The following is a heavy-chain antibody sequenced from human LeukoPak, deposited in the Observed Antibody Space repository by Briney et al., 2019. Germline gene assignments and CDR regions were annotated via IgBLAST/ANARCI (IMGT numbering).Heavy chain of an antibody. CDR3: ARHKPKLLWFGELLSAFDI. V-gene: IGHV4-39*01. D-gene: IGHD3-10*01. Sequence: SSETLSLTCTVAGGYISISSYYWGWIRQPPAKGLEWIGSIYYRGSTYYNPSLKSRVTISVDTSKNQFSLKLSSVTAADTAVYYCARHKPKLLWFGELLSAFDIWGQGTMVTVSS. CDR1: GGYISISSYY. CDR2: IYYRGST. J-gene: IGHJ3*02.